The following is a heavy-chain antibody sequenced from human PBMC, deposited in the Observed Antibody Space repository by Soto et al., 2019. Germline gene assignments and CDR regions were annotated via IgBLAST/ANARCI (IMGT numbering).Heavy chain of an antibody. Sequence: QVQLQESGPGLVKPSGTLSLTCAVSGGSISSSNWWSWVRQPPGKGLEWIGEIYHSGSTNYNPSLKSRVTISVDKSQNQFSLKLSSVTAADTAVYYCARDPQYSGSYRDAFDIWGQGTMVTVSS. D-gene: IGHD1-26*01. J-gene: IGHJ3*02. CDR1: GGSISSSNW. CDR3: ARDPQYSGSYRDAFDI. V-gene: IGHV4-4*02. CDR2: IYHSGST.